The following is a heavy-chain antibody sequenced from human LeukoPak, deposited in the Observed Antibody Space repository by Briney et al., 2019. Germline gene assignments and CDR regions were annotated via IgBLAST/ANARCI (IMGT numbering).Heavy chain of an antibody. J-gene: IGHJ4*02. CDR2: IKQDASEK. V-gene: IGHV3-7*03. D-gene: IGHD2-21*01. CDR3: AKDESDCGGDCYSYFDY. CDR1: GFTFSTYW. Sequence: SGGSLRLSCVASGFTFSTYWMTWVRQAPGKGLEWVASIKQDASEKYYVDSMKGRFTISRDNAKNSLFLQMNSLRAEDTAVYYCAKDESDCGGDCYSYFDYWGQGTLVTVSS.